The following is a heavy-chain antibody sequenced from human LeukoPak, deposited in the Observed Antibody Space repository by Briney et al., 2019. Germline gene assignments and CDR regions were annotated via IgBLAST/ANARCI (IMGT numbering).Heavy chain of an antibody. Sequence: GGSLRLSCAASGFIFSNAWMNWVRQAPGKGLDWVGRIKSKTDGGTTDYAAPVKGRFIISRDDSKNTLYLQMNSLKTEDTALYYCTTVYLTGEGNDYWGQGTLVTVSS. CDR3: TTVYLTGEGNDY. V-gene: IGHV3-15*07. J-gene: IGHJ4*02. CDR1: GFIFSNAW. CDR2: IKSKTDGGTT. D-gene: IGHD3-9*01.